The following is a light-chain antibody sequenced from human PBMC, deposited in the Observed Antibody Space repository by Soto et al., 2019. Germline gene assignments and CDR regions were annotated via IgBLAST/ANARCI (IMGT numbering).Light chain of an antibody. Sequence: IPVTQSPSSLSASVGDRVTITCRASQGITSYLAWYQQKPGKAPKLLIYAASALQTGVSSRFSGSGSGTEFTLTIRSLQPDDFATYYCQQYDSSSPTFGQGTKLEIK. J-gene: IGKJ2*01. CDR1: QGITSY. CDR2: AAS. CDR3: QQYDSSSPT. V-gene: IGKV1-9*01.